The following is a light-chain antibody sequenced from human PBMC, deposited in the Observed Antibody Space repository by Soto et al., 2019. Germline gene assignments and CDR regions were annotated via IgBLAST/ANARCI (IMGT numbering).Light chain of an antibody. CDR3: QQLNS. CDR1: QGISSY. J-gene: IGKJ3*01. Sequence: DIQLTQSPSFLSASVGDRVTITCRASQGISSYLAWYQQKPGKAPKLLIYAASTLQSGVPSMFSGSGSGTEFTLTISSLQPEDFATYYCQQLNSFGPGTKVDIK. V-gene: IGKV1-9*01. CDR2: AAS.